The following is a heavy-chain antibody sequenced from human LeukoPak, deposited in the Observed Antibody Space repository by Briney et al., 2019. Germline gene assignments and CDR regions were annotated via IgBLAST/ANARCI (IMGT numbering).Heavy chain of an antibody. CDR2: IYYSGST. Sequence: SETLSLTCTVSDGSISSGGYYWSWIRQHPGKGLEWIGYIYYSGSTYYNPSLKSRVTISVDTSKNQFSLKLSSVTAADTAVYYCAREPIAVAGTGYYFDYWGQGTLVTVSS. CDR3: AREPIAVAGTGYYFDY. CDR1: DGSISSGGYY. J-gene: IGHJ4*02. V-gene: IGHV4-31*03. D-gene: IGHD6-19*01.